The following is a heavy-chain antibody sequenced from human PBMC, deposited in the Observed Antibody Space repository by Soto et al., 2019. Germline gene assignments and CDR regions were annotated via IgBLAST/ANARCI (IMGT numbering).Heavy chain of an antibody. J-gene: IGHJ4*02. CDR2: IYYSGST. CDR1: GGSISSYY. CDR3: ARHFSVDYFDY. Sequence: PSETLSLTCTVSGGSISSYYWSWIRQPPGKGLEWIGYIYYSGSTNYNPSLKSRVTISVDTSKNQFSLKLSSVTAADTAVYYCARHFSVDYFDYWGQGALVTSP. V-gene: IGHV4-59*08.